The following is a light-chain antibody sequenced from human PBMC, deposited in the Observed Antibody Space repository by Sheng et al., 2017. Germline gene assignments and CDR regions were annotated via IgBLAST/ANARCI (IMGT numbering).Light chain of an antibody. Sequence: EMVVTQSPVSLSVSPGERATLSCRASQSVSSNLAWYQQKPGQAPRLLIYGASTRATGSPARFSGSGSGTEFTLTISSLQSEDFAVYYCQQYDNWPLTFGGGTKVEIK. CDR2: GAS. V-gene: IGKV3-15*01. CDR1: QSVSSN. CDR3: QQYDNWPLT. J-gene: IGKJ4*01.